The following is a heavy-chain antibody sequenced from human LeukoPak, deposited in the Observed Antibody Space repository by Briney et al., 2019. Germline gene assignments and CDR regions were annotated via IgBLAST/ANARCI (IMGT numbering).Heavy chain of an antibody. V-gene: IGHV1-18*01. D-gene: IGHD2-2*01. CDR2: ISAYNGNT. J-gene: IGHJ5*02. Sequence: ASVKLSCKPSGYTFTSYGISWVRQAPGQGPEWRGWISAYNGNTNYAQKLQGRVTMTTDTSTSTAYMELRSLRSDDTDVYYCARGGRYCSSTSCYGRGVNWFDPWGQGTLVTVSS. CDR1: GYTFTSYG. CDR3: ARGGRYCSSTSCYGRGVNWFDP.